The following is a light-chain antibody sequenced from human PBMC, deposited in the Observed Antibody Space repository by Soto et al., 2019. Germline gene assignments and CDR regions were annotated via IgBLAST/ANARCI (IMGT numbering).Light chain of an antibody. CDR1: QDISTY. CDR2: DAS. Sequence: DIQMTQSPSSLSASVGDRVTITCQATQDISTYIKWYQHKPGKAPKLLIYDASILGAGVPSNFSGSASGTTFSLAISSLQPEDFATYLCQQYHALPYTFGQGTKVE. CDR3: QQYHALPYT. V-gene: IGKV1-33*01. J-gene: IGKJ2*01.